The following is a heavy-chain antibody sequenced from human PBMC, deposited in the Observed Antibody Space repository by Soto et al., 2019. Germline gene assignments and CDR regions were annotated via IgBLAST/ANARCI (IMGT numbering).Heavy chain of an antibody. Sequence: GESLKISCKGSGYSFTSYWIGWVRQMPGQGLEWMGIIYPGDSDTRYSPSFQGQVTISADKSISTHYLQWSSLKASDTAMYYCARHLKGAAPNYYYYLEGRGKGTTVNVSS. CDR1: GYSFTSYW. V-gene: IGHV5-51*01. CDR2: IYPGDSDT. J-gene: IGHJ6*03. CDR3: ARHLKGAAPNYYYYLEG.